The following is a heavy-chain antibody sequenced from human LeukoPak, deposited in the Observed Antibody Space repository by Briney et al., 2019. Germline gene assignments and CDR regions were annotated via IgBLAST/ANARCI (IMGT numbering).Heavy chain of an antibody. V-gene: IGHV3-15*07. D-gene: IGHD4-17*01. CDR1: GFSFSNTW. J-gene: IGHJ4*02. Sequence: GGSLRLSCAASGFSFSNTWMNWVRLAPGKGLEWVGRVKSKSDGGTAEYAAPVKGRFTISRDDSKNTLYEQMSSLKIEDTALYYCTPGGKDYVHWGQGTLVTVSS. CDR2: VKSKSDGGTA. CDR3: TPGGKDYVH.